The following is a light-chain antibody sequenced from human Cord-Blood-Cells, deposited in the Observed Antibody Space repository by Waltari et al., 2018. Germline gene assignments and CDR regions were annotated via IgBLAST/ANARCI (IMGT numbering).Light chain of an antibody. CDR3: QQRYSTPYT. CDR1: ESISSY. V-gene: IGKV1-39*01. CDR2: AAS. J-gene: IGKJ2*01. Sequence: IQMTQSPSSLSASVGDRVTITCRASESISSYVNCYQEKPGKAPKLLIYAASSLQSGCPSRFSGSGSGTDFTLTISSLQPEDFATYYCQQRYSTPYTFGQGTKLEIK.